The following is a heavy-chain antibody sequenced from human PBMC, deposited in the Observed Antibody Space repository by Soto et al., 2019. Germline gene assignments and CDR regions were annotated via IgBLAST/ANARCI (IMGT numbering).Heavy chain of an antibody. CDR2: ISGHNGNT. Sequence: ASVKVSCKASGYTFTSYGISWVRQAPGQGPEWMGWISGHNGNTNHPQSLQGRVTMTTDTSRNTAYMELRSLRSDDTAVYYCARHRFNYYDNSAYYYCDHWGQGTLVTVSS. J-gene: IGHJ4*02. CDR1: GYTFTSYG. V-gene: IGHV1-18*01. CDR3: ARHRFNYYDNSAYYYCDH. D-gene: IGHD3-22*01.